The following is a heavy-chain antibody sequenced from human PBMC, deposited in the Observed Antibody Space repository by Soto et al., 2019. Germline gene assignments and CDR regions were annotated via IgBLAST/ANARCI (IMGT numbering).Heavy chain of an antibody. CDR1: RFSFGSYE. CDR3: VRRSTVSYYAVDV. Sequence: PEGSLRLSCAGSRFSFGSYEMHWVRQAPGKGLEWVTFTSYDGSINYYADSVKGRFTMSRDNSKNLLYLQMNSLRTEDTAVYYCVRRSTVSYYAVDVWGQGTTVTVSS. J-gene: IGHJ6*02. D-gene: IGHD4-17*01. CDR2: TSYDGSIN. V-gene: IGHV3-30*04.